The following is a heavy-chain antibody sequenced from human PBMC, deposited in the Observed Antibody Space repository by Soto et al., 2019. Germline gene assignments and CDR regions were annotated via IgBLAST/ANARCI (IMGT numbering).Heavy chain of an antibody. CDR1: GDTFSSYA. V-gene: IGHV1-69*01. CDR3: ARCGYEITELERPTDAFDI. Sequence: SVKVSCKASGDTFSSYAISWVRQAPGQGLEWMGGIIPIFGTANYAQKFQGRVTITADESTSTAYMELSSLRSEDTAVYYCARCGYEITELERPTDAFDIWGQGTMVTVSS. D-gene: IGHD1-1*01. CDR2: IIPIFGTA. J-gene: IGHJ3*02.